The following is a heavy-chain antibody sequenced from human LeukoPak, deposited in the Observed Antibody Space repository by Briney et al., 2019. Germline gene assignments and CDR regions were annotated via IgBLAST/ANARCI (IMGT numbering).Heavy chain of an antibody. J-gene: IGHJ4*02. Sequence: SETLSLTCTVSGGSISSYYWSWLRQPPGKGLEWIGYIYYSGSTNYNPSLKSRVTISVDTSKNQFSLKLSSVTAADTAVYYCARGYDSSGYYSPDFDYWGQGTLVTVSS. CDR3: ARGYDSSGYYSPDFDY. V-gene: IGHV4-59*01. CDR2: IYYSGST. D-gene: IGHD3-22*01. CDR1: GGSISSYY.